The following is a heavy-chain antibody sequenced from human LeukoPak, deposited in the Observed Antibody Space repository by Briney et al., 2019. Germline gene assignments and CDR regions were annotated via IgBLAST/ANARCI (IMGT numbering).Heavy chain of an antibody. V-gene: IGHV7-4-1*02. Sequence: ASVKVSCKASGYTFTSYAMNWVRQAPGQGLEWMGWINTNTGNPTYAQGFTGRFVFSLDTSVSTAYLQISSLKAEDTAVYYCARVSASRYFDWLPFGEEFDPWGQGTLVTVSS. CDR3: ARVSASRYFDWLPFGEEFDP. CDR2: INTNTGNP. CDR1: GYTFTSYA. D-gene: IGHD3-9*01. J-gene: IGHJ5*02.